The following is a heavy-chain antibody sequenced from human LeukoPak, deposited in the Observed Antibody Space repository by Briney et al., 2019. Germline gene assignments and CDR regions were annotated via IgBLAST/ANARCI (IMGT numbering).Heavy chain of an antibody. D-gene: IGHD3-16*02. CDR3: ARQVMITFGGVIVYFDY. V-gene: IGHV4-38-2*01. J-gene: IGHJ4*02. Sequence: PSETLSLTCAVSGYSISSGYYWGWIRQPPGKGLEWIGSIYHSGSTYYNPPLKSRVTISVDTSKNRFSLKLSSVTAADTAVYYCARQVMITFGGVIVYFDYWGQGTLVTVSS. CDR2: IYHSGST. CDR1: GYSISSGYY.